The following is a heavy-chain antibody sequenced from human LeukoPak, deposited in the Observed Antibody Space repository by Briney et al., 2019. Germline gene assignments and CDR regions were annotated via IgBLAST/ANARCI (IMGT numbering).Heavy chain of an antibody. V-gene: IGHV4-31*03. CDR3: ARDYRAILRYASEI. D-gene: IGHD2-21*01. Sequence: PSATLSLTCTVSGGSISSAGYCWSWIREHPGKGLEWIGYIYYSGSTYYTPSLKCRVTISVARSKNQFSLKLRYFTAADTAVYYCARDYRAILRYASEIWGQGTMVTVSS. CDR2: IYYSGST. CDR1: GGSISSAGYC. J-gene: IGHJ3*02.